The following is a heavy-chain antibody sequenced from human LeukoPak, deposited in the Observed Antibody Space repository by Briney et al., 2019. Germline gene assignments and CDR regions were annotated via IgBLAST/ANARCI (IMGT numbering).Heavy chain of an antibody. CDR1: AYTFTYHY. V-gene: IGHV1-46*01. CDR2: IHPSNGDT. Sequence: ASVKVSCKASAYTFTYHYIHLVRQAHAQGLERMGIIHPSNGDTNYAERFQGRVTMTSDTSTSTVYMELSSLDSEDTAVYYCARESDVGKDFDCWGQGTLVTVSS. J-gene: IGHJ4*02. CDR3: ARESDVGKDFDC. D-gene: IGHD1-1*01.